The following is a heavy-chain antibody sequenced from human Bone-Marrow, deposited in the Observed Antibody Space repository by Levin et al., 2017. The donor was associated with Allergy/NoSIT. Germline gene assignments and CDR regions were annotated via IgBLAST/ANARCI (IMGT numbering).Heavy chain of an antibody. V-gene: IGHV3-7*04. Sequence: PGGSLRLSCAASGFSFSSYWMTWVRQAPGKRLEWVANIKQDGSEKVYADSAKGRFTISRDNARNSLFLQMYSLTDADTAVYYCARDLHPGSARSGLMFWGQGTLVTVSS. CDR3: ARDLHPGSARSGLMF. D-gene: IGHD3-10*01. J-gene: IGHJ4*02. CDR1: GFSFSSYW. CDR2: IKQDGSEK.